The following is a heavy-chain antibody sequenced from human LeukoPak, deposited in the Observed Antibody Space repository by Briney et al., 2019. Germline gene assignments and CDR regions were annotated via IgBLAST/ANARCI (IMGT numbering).Heavy chain of an antibody. D-gene: IGHD2-2*01. CDR2: TYYRSKWFN. CDR1: GDGVSTNNAA. V-gene: IGHV6-1*01. Sequence: SQTLSLTCVISGDGVSTNNAAAWYWFRQSPSRGLEWLGRTYYRSKWFNEYAISVKSRMLINADTSRNQFSLQLNSVTPEDTAMYYCARGTRNAFDSWGQGTLVTVSS. CDR3: ARGTRNAFDS. J-gene: IGHJ4*02.